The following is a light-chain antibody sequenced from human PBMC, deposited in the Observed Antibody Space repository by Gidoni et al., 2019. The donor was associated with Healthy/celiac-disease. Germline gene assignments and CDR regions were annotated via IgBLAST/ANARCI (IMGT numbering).Light chain of an antibody. CDR2: KAS. CDR3: QQYNSYPWT. CDR1: QSISSW. V-gene: IGKV1-5*03. J-gene: IGKJ1*01. Sequence: DIQMTQSPSTLSAYVGDRVTITCRASQSISSWLAWYQQKPGKAPKLLIYKASSFESGVPSSFSGSVSGTEFTLTISILQPDDFATYYCQQYNSYPWTFGQGTKVEIK.